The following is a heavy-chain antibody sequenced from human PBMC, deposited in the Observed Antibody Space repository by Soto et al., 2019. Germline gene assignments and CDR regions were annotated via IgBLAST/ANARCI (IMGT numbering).Heavy chain of an antibody. Sequence: TLSLTCNVSGGAIPGYYWNWIRQPPGKGLEWIGYVYFSGGTKYNPSLKSRVTILVDMSKNQFSLRLTSVTSADTAVYYCSRERGAVASTADAFDIWGQGTMVTVS. CDR1: GGAIPGYY. CDR3: SRERGAVASTADAFDI. CDR2: VYFSGGT. D-gene: IGHD6-19*01. V-gene: IGHV4-59*01. J-gene: IGHJ3*02.